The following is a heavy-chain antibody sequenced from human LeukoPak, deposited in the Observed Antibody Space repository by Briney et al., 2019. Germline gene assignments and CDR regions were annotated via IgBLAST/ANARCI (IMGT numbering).Heavy chain of an antibody. V-gene: IGHV4-39*01. D-gene: IGHD3-3*01. Sequence: PSETLSLTCTVSGGSISSSSYYWGWIRQPPGKGLEWIGSIYYSGSTYYNPSLKSRVTISVDTSKNQFSLKLSSVTAADTAVYYCARTIFGVVSWFDHWGQGTLVTVSS. CDR2: IYYSGST. CDR3: ARTIFGVVSWFDH. J-gene: IGHJ5*02. CDR1: GGSISSSSYY.